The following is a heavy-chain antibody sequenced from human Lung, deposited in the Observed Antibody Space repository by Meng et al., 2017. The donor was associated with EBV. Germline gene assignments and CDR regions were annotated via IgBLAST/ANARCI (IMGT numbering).Heavy chain of an antibody. CDR1: GYTFTNYG. CDR3: ARVEVGITSGDY. Sequence: QAQLVQTGGEVKKPGAPVTVSCKASGYTFTNYGITWVRQAPGQGLEWTGWISAYNGNTNYAQTLQGRLTMTTDTSTSTAYMELRSLRSDDTAVYYCARVEVGITSGDYWGQGTLVTVSS. CDR2: ISAYNGNT. J-gene: IGHJ4*02. D-gene: IGHD1-26*01. V-gene: IGHV1-18*01.